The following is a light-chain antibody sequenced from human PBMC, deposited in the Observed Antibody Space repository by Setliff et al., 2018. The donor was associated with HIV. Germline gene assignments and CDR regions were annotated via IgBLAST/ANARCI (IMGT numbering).Light chain of an antibody. V-gene: IGLV2-14*01. CDR2: EVS. CDR3: QVWDSSSDHPYV. CDR1: GSDVGAYNY. J-gene: IGLJ1*01. Sequence: QSALTQPASVSGSPGQSIAISCTGTGSDVGAYNYVSWYQQHPGKAPKVIIYEVSNRPSGVSNRFSGSKSGNTASLTISGVEAGDEADYYCQVWDSSSDHPYVFGTGTKVTVL.